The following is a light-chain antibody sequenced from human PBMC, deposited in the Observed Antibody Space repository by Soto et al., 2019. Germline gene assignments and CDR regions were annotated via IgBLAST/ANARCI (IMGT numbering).Light chain of an antibody. CDR2: AAS. CDR1: QSISSY. Sequence: DIQMTQSPSSLSASVGDRVTITCRASQSISSYLNWYQQKPGKDPKLLIYAASSLQSGVPSRFSGSGSGTDFNLTISSLQPEDFATYYCQQSYSTTSTFGQGTKVDIK. V-gene: IGKV1-39*01. CDR3: QQSYSTTST. J-gene: IGKJ1*01.